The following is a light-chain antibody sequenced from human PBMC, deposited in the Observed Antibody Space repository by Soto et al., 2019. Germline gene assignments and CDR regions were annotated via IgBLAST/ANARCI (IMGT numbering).Light chain of an antibody. J-gene: IGKJ1*01. CDR2: KAS. V-gene: IGKV1-5*03. Sequence: DIQMTQSPSTLSASVGDRVTITCRASQSISSWLTWYQQQAGQAPKLLIYKASIVESGVPSTFSGSGSGTEFTLTISSLQPDDSATYYCEQDSYFATFGQGTRVEVK. CDR1: QSISSW. CDR3: EQDSYFAT.